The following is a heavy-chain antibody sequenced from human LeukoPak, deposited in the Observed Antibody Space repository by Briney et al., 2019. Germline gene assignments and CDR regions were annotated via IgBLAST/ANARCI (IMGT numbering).Heavy chain of an antibody. CDR3: AKLTNRYSSGRDY. CDR2: IRYDGSNK. CDR1: GFTFSNYG. J-gene: IGHJ4*02. V-gene: IGHV3-30*02. Sequence: GGSLRLSCAASGFTFSNYGMHWVRQAPGKGLEWVAFIRYDGSNKYYADSVKGRFTISRDNSKNTLYLQMNSLRAEDTAVYYCAKLTNRYSSGRDYWGQGTLVTVSS. D-gene: IGHD6-19*01.